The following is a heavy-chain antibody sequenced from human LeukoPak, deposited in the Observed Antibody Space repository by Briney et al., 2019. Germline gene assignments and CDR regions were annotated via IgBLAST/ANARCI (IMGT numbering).Heavy chain of an antibody. CDR3: ARDKGVWSGYFDY. V-gene: IGHV1-2*02. J-gene: IGHJ4*02. D-gene: IGHD3-3*01. CDR1: GYTFTGYY. CDR2: INPNSGGT. Sequence: GASVKVFCKASGYTFTGYYMHWVRQAPGQGLEWMGWINPNSGGTNYAQKFQGRVTMTRDTSISTAYMELSRLRSDDTAVYYCARDKGVWSGYFDYWGQGTLVTVPS.